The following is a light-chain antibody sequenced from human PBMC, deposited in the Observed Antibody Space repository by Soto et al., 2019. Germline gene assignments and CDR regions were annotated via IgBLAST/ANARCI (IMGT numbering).Light chain of an antibody. CDR1: QTISTS. CDR2: KAS. J-gene: IGKJ5*01. Sequence: GDRVTITCRATQTISTSLAWYQQIPGRAPKLLIYKASILDTGVPSRFSGSGSGTEFTLTISRLQPEDIATYYCQQYENLPTFGQGTRLEIK. CDR3: QQYENLPT. V-gene: IGKV1-5*03.